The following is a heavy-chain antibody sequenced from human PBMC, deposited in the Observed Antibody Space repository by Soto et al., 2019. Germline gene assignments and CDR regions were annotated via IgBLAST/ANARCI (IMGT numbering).Heavy chain of an antibody. CDR2: IWYDGSNK. D-gene: IGHD6-13*01. CDR1: GFTFSSYG. V-gene: IGHV3-33*01. J-gene: IGHJ5*02. Sequence: GSLRLSCAASGFTFSSYGMHWVRQAPGKGLEWVAVIWYDGSNKYYADSVKGRFTISGDNSKNTLYLQMNSLRAEDTAVYYCARDIAAARGSDWFDPWGQGTLVTVSS. CDR3: ARDIAAARGSDWFDP.